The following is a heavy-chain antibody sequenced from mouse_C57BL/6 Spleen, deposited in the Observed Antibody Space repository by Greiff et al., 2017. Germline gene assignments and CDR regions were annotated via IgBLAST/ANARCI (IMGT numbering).Heavy chain of an antibody. D-gene: IGHD6-1*01. CDR2: IDPETGGT. V-gene: IGHV1-15*01. J-gene: IGHJ4*01. CDR1: GYTFTDYE. CDR3: TRLDNDYAMGY. Sequence: VQVVESGAELVRPGASVTLSCKASGYTFTDYEMHWVKQTPVHGLEWIGAIDPETGGTDYNQKFKGKAILTADKSSSTAYMGLRSLTSEDSAVYYCTRLDNDYAMGYWGQRTSVTVSS.